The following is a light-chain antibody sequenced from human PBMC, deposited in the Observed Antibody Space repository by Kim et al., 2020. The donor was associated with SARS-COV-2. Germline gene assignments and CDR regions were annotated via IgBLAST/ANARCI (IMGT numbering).Light chain of an antibody. Sequence: PGERATHSCRTSQSVSSSYLAWYQQKPGQAPRLLVYGVSSRATGIPDRFSGSGSGTDFTLTISRLEPEDFAVYYCQRYGSSPPYTFGQGTKLEI. CDR2: GVS. V-gene: IGKV3-20*01. CDR1: QSVSSSY. CDR3: QRYGSSPPYT. J-gene: IGKJ2*01.